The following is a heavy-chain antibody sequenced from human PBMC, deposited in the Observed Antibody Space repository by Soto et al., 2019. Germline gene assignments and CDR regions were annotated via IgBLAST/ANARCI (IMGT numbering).Heavy chain of an antibody. V-gene: IGHV4-34*01. J-gene: IGHJ3*02. D-gene: IGHD2-2*02. CDR3: ARQRECSSASCYSAFGI. CDR1: GGSFSGYY. CDR2: INHSGSP. Sequence: QVQLQQWGAGLLKPSETLSLTCAVYGGSFSGYYWSWIRQPPGKGLEWIGAINHSGSPNYNPSLKSRVTISVDTSKNHFSLKLSSVTAADTAVYYCARQRECSSASCYSAFGIWGQGTMVTVSS.